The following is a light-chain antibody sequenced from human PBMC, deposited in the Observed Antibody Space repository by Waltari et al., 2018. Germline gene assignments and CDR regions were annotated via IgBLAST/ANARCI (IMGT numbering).Light chain of an antibody. CDR2: DVN. J-gene: IGLJ3*02. V-gene: IGLV2-23*02. Sequence: QSALTQTATVSGSPGQSITISCSGTSSDIGNYNLVSWYQQHPGKAPNLIIYDVNKRPSGVSNRFSGSKSGNTAFLTVSGLQTADEADYYCCSYAGSAVSVFGGGTKLTV. CDR1: SSDIGNYNL. CDR3: CSYAGSAVSV.